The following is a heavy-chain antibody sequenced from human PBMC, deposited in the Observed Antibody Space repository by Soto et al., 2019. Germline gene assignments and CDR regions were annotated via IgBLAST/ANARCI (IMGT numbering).Heavy chain of an antibody. CDR2: ISYDGSNK. D-gene: IGHD6-19*01. CDR3: ARTYSSGGLDY. Sequence: QVQLVESGGGMVQPGRSLRLSCAASGFTFSSYAMHWVRQAPGKGLEWVAVISYDGSNKYYADSVKGRFTISRDNSKNTLYLQMNSLRAEDTAVYYCARTYSSGGLDYWGQGTLVTVSS. J-gene: IGHJ4*02. CDR1: GFTFSSYA. V-gene: IGHV3-30-3*01.